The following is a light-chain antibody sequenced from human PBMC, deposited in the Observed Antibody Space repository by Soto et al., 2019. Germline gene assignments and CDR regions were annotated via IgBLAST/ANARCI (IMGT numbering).Light chain of an antibody. Sequence: QSALTQPASVSGSPGQSITISCTGTSSDVGGYNYVSWYQQHPGKAPKLMIYEVSNRPSGVSNRFSGSKSGNTASLTISGLQAEDEADYYCRSYTSSSTVVFSGGTKLTVL. V-gene: IGLV2-14*01. CDR3: RSYTSSSTVV. CDR1: SSDVGGYNY. CDR2: EVS. J-gene: IGLJ2*01.